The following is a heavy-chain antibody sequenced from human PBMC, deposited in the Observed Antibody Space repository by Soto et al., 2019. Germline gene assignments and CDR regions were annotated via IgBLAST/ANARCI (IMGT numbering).Heavy chain of an antibody. Sequence: VQQDKGLGFEWMGMINPNGGRARYAQKFQGRVTLTSDTSTSTVYMELSSLRSEDTALYYCARDNMYYRSTSKGYCYSGTAFRGHGTTVTVSS. D-gene: IGHD2-2*01. CDR2: INPNGGRA. V-gene: IGHV1-46*01. J-gene: IGHJ6*02. CDR3: ARDNMYYRSTSKGYCYSGTAF.